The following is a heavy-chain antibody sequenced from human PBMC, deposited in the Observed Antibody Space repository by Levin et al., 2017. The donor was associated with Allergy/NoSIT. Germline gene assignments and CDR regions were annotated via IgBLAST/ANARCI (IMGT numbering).Heavy chain of an antibody. CDR1: GGSISSSSYY. J-gene: IGHJ4*02. CDR2: IYYSGST. V-gene: IGHV4-39*01. CDR3: ARSKTTVDY. D-gene: IGHD4-11*01. Sequence: PSETLSLTCTVSGGSISSSSYYWGWIRQPPGKGLEWIGSIYYSGSTYYNPSLKSRVTISVDTSKNQFSLKLSSVTAADTAVYYCARSKTTVDYWGQGTLVTVSS.